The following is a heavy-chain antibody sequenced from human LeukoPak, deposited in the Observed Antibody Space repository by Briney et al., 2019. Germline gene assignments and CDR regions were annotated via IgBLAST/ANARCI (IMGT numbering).Heavy chain of an antibody. D-gene: IGHD3-10*01. V-gene: IGHV3-48*01. CDR1: GFTFDKYS. CDR2: ISSASITI. Sequence: GGSLRLSCAASGFTFDKYSMNWLRQAPGKGLEWVSHISSASITIYYADSVKGRFTISRDNAKSSLYLHMTSLRAEDTALYYCARDYYRSGSYAVDFWGQGTLVTVSS. CDR3: ARDYYRSGSYAVDF. J-gene: IGHJ4*02.